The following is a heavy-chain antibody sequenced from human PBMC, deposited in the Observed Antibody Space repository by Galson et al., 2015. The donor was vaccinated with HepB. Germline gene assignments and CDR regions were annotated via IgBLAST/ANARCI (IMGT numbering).Heavy chain of an antibody. CDR1: GYSFTSYW. CDR2: IDPSDSYT. V-gene: IGHV5-10-1*01. CDR3: ASFLIAAAGRDGMDV. D-gene: IGHD6-13*01. Sequence: QSGAEVKKPGESLRISCKGSGYSFTSYWISWVRQMPGKGLEWMGRIDPSDSYTNYSPSFQGHVTISADKSISTAYLQWSSLKASDTAMYYCASFLIAAAGRDGMDVWGQGTTVTVSS. J-gene: IGHJ6*02.